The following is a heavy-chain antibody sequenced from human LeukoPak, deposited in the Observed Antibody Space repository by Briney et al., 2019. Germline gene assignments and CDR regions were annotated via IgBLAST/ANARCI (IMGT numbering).Heavy chain of an antibody. CDR2: IKQDGSGK. CDR3: ARGGYCSSTSCYCDY. D-gene: IGHD2-2*01. Sequence: GGSLRLSCAASGLTFSRFWMSWVRQAPGKGLEWVANIKQDGSGKYYVDSVKGRFTISRDNAKSSLYLQMNSLRAEDTAVYYCARGGYCSSTSCYCDYWGQGALVTVSS. CDR1: GLTFSRFW. V-gene: IGHV3-7*01. J-gene: IGHJ4*02.